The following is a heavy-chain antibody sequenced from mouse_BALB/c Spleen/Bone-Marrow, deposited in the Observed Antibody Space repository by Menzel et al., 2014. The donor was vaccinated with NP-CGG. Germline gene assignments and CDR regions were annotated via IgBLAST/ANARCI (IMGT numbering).Heavy chain of an antibody. V-gene: IGHV1S127*01. D-gene: IGHD2-1*01. CDR1: GYTFTSYW. J-gene: IGHJ3*01. Sequence: VQLVESGAELVKPGAPVKMSCKASGYTFTSYWMHWVKQRPGQGLEWIGVIDPSNSYTSYNQKFKGKATLTVDTSSSTAYMQLSSLTSEDSAVYYCTRSRDYGNWFAYWGQGTMVTVSA. CDR3: TRSRDYGNWFAY. CDR2: IDPSNSYT.